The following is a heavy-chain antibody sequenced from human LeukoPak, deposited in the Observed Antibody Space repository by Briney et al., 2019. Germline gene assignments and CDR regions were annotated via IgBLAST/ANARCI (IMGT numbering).Heavy chain of an antibody. CDR1: GFIFSDYE. CDR3: ARGTWLNELFDY. Sequence: PGGSLRLSCAASGFIFSDYEMNWVRQAPGKGLEWVSVIYSVDSTYYADSMKGRFTISRDNSKNTVYLQMNSLRVEDTAVYYCARGTWLNELFDYWGQGTLVTVSS. D-gene: IGHD1-1*01. J-gene: IGHJ4*02. V-gene: IGHV3-66*01. CDR2: IYSVDST.